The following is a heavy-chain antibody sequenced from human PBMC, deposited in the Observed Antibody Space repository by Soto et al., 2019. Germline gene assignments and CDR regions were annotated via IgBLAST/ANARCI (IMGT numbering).Heavy chain of an antibody. V-gene: IGHV1-3*01. CDR3: ARAEGLDY. CDR1: GYTFTNYA. J-gene: IGHJ4*02. Sequence: QVQLVQSGAGVTKPGASVKVSCKTSGYTFTNYAIYWVRQAPGQRLEWMGWINAGNGNTKYSQKFQDRFTITRDTSASTAYMELSSLRSEDTAMYYCARAEGLDYWGQGTLVTVSS. CDR2: INAGNGNT.